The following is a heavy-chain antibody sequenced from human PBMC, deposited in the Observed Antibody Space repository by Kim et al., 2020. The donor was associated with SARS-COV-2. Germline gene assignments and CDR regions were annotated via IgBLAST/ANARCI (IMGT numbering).Heavy chain of an antibody. CDR3: AREGFYGDYVGPGQFDY. CDR1: GGSFSGYY. D-gene: IGHD4-17*01. Sequence: SETLSLTCAVYGGSFSGYYWSWIRQPPGKGLEWIGEINHSGSTNYNPSLKSRVTISVDTSKNQFSLKLSSVTAADTAVYYCAREGFYGDYVGPGQFDYWGQGTLVTVSS. CDR2: INHSGST. V-gene: IGHV4-34*01. J-gene: IGHJ4*02.